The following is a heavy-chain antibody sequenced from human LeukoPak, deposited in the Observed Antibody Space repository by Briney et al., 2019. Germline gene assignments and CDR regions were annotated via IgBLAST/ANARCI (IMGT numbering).Heavy chain of an antibody. D-gene: IGHD5-12*01. Sequence: PGGSLRLSCAASGFTFSSYAMHWVRQAPGKGLEWVAVISYDGSNKYYADSVKGRFAISRDNSKNTLYLQMISLRAEDTAVYYCANLNSGYATDFWGQGTLVTVSS. CDR1: GFTFSSYA. CDR3: ANLNSGYATDF. CDR2: ISYDGSNK. V-gene: IGHV3-30*09. J-gene: IGHJ4*02.